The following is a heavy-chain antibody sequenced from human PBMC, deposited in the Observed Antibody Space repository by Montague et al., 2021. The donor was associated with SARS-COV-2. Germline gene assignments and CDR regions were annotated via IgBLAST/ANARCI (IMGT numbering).Heavy chain of an antibody. CDR1: SGSIISSGYY. V-gene: IGHV4-39*02. CDR3: ARGMIRGVTTPFDY. J-gene: IGHJ4*02. Sequence: SETLSLTCSVSSGSIISSGYYWGWIRQPPGKELEWIGNIYYSGTTYYNPSLQSRGTISVDTPKNPLSLRLSSVTAADTAVYFCARGMIRGVTTPFDYWGQGSQVTVSS. CDR2: IYYSGTT. D-gene: IGHD3-10*01.